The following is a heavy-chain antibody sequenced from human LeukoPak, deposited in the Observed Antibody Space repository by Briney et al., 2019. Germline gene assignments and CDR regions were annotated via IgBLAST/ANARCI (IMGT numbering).Heavy chain of an antibody. D-gene: IGHD1-26*01. Sequence: SETLSLTCTVSAYSISNGYYWGWIRQPPGKGLEWIGSIYHSGSTYYNPSLKSRVTISVDTSKNQFSLKLTSVTAADTAVYYCARGGIGSYPPQDSFDIWGQGTMVTVSP. CDR2: IYHSGST. CDR1: AYSISNGYY. J-gene: IGHJ3*02. CDR3: ARGGIGSYPPQDSFDI. V-gene: IGHV4-38-2*02.